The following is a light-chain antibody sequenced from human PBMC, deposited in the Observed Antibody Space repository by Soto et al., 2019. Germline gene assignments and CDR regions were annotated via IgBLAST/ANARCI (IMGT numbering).Light chain of an antibody. CDR2: GAS. V-gene: IGKV3-15*01. CDR1: QSVSSN. J-gene: IGKJ2*01. Sequence: ETVMTQSPDTLSVSPGDGATLSCRASQSVSSNLAWYQQKPGQAPRLLIYGASTRATGIPARFSGSGSGTEFTLTISSLQSEDFAVYYCQQYNDWPPYTFGQGTKLEIK. CDR3: QQYNDWPPYT.